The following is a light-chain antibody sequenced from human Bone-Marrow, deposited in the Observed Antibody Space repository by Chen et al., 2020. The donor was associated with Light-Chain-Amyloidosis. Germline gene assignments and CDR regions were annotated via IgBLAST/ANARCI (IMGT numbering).Light chain of an antibody. J-gene: IGKJ4*01. CDR3: QKYQSLRLT. CDR2: DAS. V-gene: IGKV1-33*01. CDR1: QDVSNY. Sequence: DIQMTQSPSSLSASVGDRVTITCRASQDVSNYLNKYQQKPGKAPKLLIYDASKLRAGVPSRFNGRGSGADFNLSISSLQPEDIAKHYWQKYQSLRLTVGGGTKVGI.